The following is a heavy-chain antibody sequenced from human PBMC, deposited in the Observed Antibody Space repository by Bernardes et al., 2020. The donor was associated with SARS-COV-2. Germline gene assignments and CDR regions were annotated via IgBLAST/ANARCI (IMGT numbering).Heavy chain of an antibody. J-gene: IGHJ4*02. CDR1: GYTFTSYD. V-gene: IGHV1-8*01. Sequence: SVKVSCKASGYTFTSYDINWVRQATGQGLEWMGWMNPNSGNTGYAQKFQGRVTMTRNTSISTAYMELSSLRSEDTAVYYCARGRGVPYYDFWSGYYIFDYWGQGTLVTVSS. D-gene: IGHD3-3*01. CDR3: ARGRGVPYYDFWSGYYIFDY. CDR2: MNPNSGNT.